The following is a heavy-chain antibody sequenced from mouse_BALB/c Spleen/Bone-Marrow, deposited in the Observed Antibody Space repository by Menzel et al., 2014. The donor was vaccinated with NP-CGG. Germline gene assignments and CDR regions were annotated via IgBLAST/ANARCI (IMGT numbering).Heavy chain of an antibody. CDR3: AREDCYGSSYFDY. Sequence: VQLVESGAELMKPGASVKISCKATGYTFSSYWIEWVKQRPGHGLEWIGEILPGSGSTIYNEKFKGKATFTADTSSNTAYMQLSSLTSEDSAVYYCAREDCYGSSYFDYWGQGTTLTVSS. D-gene: IGHD1-1*01. CDR2: ILPGSGST. CDR1: GYTFSSYW. J-gene: IGHJ2*01. V-gene: IGHV1-9*01.